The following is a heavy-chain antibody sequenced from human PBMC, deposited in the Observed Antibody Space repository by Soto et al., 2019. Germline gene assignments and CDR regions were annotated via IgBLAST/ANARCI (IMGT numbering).Heavy chain of an antibody. J-gene: IGHJ4*02. CDR2: IYWDDDQ. D-gene: IGHD2-2*01. Sequence: ITLKESGPTLVKPTQTLTLTCTFSGFSLSINGVAVGWIRQPPGQALEWLALIYWDDDQRYNPSLKNRLTITKDTSRNQVVLTMTNMDPVDTATYYCAHKRDASRGFKYWGQGTLVTVSS. CDR3: AHKRDASRGFKY. CDR1: GFSLSINGVA. V-gene: IGHV2-5*02.